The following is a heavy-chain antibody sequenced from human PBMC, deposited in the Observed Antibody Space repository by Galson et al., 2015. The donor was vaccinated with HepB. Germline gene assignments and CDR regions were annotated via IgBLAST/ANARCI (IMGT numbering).Heavy chain of an antibody. Sequence: SVKVSCKASGGTFSSYAISWVRQAPGQGLEWMGGVIPILGTANYAQKFQGRVTITADESTSTAYMELSSPRSEDTVVYYCARDDKRRGSPYYFDSWGQGTLVTVSS. V-gene: IGHV1-69*13. D-gene: IGHD1-1*01. J-gene: IGHJ4*02. CDR2: VIPILGTA. CDR1: GGTFSSYA. CDR3: ARDDKRRGSPYYFDS.